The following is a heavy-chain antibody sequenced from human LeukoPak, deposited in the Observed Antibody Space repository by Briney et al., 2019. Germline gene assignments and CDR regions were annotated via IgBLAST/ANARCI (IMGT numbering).Heavy chain of an antibody. CDR2: ISSSSSTI. Sequence: GGSLRLSCAASGFTFSSYSMNWVRQAPGKGLEWVSYISSSSSTIYYVDSVKGRFTISRDNAKNSLYLQMNSLRAEDTAVYYCASGIVVVPADYYYYMDVWGKGTTVTVSS. D-gene: IGHD2-2*01. CDR1: GFTFSSYS. CDR3: ASGIVVVPADYYYYMDV. V-gene: IGHV3-48*01. J-gene: IGHJ6*03.